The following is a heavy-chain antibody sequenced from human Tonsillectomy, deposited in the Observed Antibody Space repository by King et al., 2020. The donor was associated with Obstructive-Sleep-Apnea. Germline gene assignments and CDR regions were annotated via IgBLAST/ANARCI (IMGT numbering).Heavy chain of an antibody. CDR3: ARLGCGTTTGLYYYYYGMDV. V-gene: IGHV3-11*06. Sequence: QLVESGVGLVKPGGSLRLSCAASGFASSDYYMSWIRQAPGKGLEWVSYISSSSIYTNYADSVKGRFTISSDNATNSLYLQVNSLRAEDTAVYYCARLGCGTTTGLYYYYYGMDVWGQGTTVTVSS. CDR1: GFASSDYY. CDR2: ISSSSIYT. D-gene: IGHD2-2*01. J-gene: IGHJ6*02.